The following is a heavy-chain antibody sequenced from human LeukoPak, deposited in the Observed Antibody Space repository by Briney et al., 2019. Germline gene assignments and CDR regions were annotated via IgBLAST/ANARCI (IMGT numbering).Heavy chain of an antibody. CDR2: IEKDGSEK. CDR1: GFTFSSYW. Sequence: GGSLRLSWAASGFTFSSYWMSWVRQAPGRGLEWVANIEKDGSEKYYVDSVRGGLTVSRDNANNSLYLQMNSLRAEDTAVYYCARVAAADSFDYWGQGTLVTVSS. D-gene: IGHD6-13*01. J-gene: IGHJ4*02. V-gene: IGHV3-7*01. CDR3: ARVAAADSFDY.